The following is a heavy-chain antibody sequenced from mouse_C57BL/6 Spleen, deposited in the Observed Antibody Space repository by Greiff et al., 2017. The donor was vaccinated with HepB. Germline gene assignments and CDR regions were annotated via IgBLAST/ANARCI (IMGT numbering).Heavy chain of an antibody. CDR3: TPLITTGFDY. CDR2: IRNKANNHAT. D-gene: IGHD1-1*01. V-gene: IGHV6-6*01. CDR1: GFTFSDAW. J-gene: IGHJ2*01. Sequence: EVHLVESGGGLVQPGGSMKLSCAASGFTFSDAWMDWVRQSPEKGLEWVAEIRNKANNHATYYAESVKGRFTISRDDSKSSVYLQMNSLRAEDTGIYYCTPLITTGFDYWGQGTTLTVSS.